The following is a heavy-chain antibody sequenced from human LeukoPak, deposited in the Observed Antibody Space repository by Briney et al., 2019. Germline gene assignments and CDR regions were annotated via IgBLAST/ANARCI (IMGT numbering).Heavy chain of an antibody. Sequence: GSVEGSFKASGYTFTSYDNNWGRQGTGQGTEWEGWMNPNSGNTAYAQKFQGRVTMSRDTSISTAYMELSSLRSEDTAVYYCARLPKYSRPLDYWGQGTLVTVSS. D-gene: IGHD6-6*01. CDR2: MNPNSGNT. V-gene: IGHV1-8*01. CDR1: GYTFTSYD. CDR3: ARLPKYSRPLDY. J-gene: IGHJ4*02.